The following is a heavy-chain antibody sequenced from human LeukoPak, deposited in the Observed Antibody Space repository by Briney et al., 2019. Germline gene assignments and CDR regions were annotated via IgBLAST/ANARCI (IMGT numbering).Heavy chain of an antibody. CDR3: AREFCSSPTCTRRGYYFDY. CDR2: IDPSSTYI. D-gene: IGHD2-2*01. J-gene: IGHJ4*02. Sequence: SPGGSLRLSCAASGFTFRSYSMNWVRQAPGKGLEWVSAIDPSSTYIYYADSVKGRFTISRDNAENSLYLQMNSLRSEDIALYYCAREFCSSPTCTRRGYYFDYWGQGTPVTVSS. CDR1: GFTFRSYS. V-gene: IGHV3-21*04.